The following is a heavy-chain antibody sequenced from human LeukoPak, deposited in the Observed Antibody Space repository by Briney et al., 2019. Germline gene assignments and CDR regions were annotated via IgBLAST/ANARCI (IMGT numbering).Heavy chain of an antibody. J-gene: IGHJ6*03. CDR2: MYISGST. Sequence: PSETLSLTCTVSGGSISSYYWSWIRQPAGKGLEWIGRMYISGSTNDNPSLKSRVTVSVDTSKNQFSLKLSSVTAADTAVYYCARDRPGYYMDVWGKGTTVTVSS. CDR1: GGSISSYY. CDR3: ARDRPGYYMDV. V-gene: IGHV4-4*07.